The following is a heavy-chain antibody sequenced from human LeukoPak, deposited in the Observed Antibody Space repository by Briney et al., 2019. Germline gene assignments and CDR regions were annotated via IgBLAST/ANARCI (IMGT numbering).Heavy chain of an antibody. D-gene: IGHD2-2*01. CDR2: ISGSGGST. CDR1: GFTFSSYG. J-gene: IGHJ4*02. CDR3: AKDGTSSPRENDY. Sequence: GGSLRLSCAASGFTFSSYGMSWVRQAPGKGLEWVSAISGSGGSTYYADSVKGRFTISRDNSKNTLYLQMNSLRAEDTAVYYCAKDGTSSPRENDYWGQGTLVTVSS. V-gene: IGHV3-23*01.